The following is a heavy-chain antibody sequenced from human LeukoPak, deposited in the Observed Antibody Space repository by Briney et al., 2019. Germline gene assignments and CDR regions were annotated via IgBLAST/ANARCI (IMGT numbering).Heavy chain of an antibody. D-gene: IGHD3-22*01. CDR2: IKQDGRER. J-gene: IGHJ3*02. V-gene: IGHV3-7*01. Sequence: GGSLRLSCAASGFTLSSFWMSWVRQTPGKGLEWVANIKQDGRERYYVDSVKGRFTISRDNAKNTLYLQMNSLRAEDTAVYYCARDVYYYDSSGPAPFDAFDIWGQGTMVTVSS. CDR1: GFTLSSFW. CDR3: ARDVYYYDSSGPAPFDAFDI.